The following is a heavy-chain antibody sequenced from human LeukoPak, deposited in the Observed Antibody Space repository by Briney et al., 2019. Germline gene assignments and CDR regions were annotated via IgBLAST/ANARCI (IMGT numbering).Heavy chain of an antibody. CDR1: GFTFSSYG. V-gene: IGHV3-30*18. CDR2: ISYDGSNK. D-gene: IGHD1-14*01. J-gene: IGHJ6*03. Sequence: GGSLRLSCAASGFTFSSYGMHWVRQAPGKGLEWVAVISYDGSNKYYADSVKGRFTISRDNSKNTLYLQMNSLRAEDTAVYYCAKDRGTYHYYYYYMDVWGKGTTVTVSS. CDR3: AKDRGTYHYYYYYMDV.